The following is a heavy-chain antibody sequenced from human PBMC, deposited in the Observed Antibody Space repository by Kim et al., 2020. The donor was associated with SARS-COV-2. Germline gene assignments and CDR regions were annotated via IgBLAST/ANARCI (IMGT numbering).Heavy chain of an antibody. D-gene: IGHD3-9*01. V-gene: IGHV3-33*01. CDR2: IWYDGSNK. CDR1: GFTFSSYG. J-gene: IGHJ5*02. CDR3: AREEYYDIWTGQSQAVGWFDP. Sequence: GGSLRLSCAASGFTFSSYGMHWVRQAPGKGLEWVAVIWYDGSNKYYADSVKGRFTISRDNSKNTLYLQMNSLRAEDTAVYYCAREEYYDIWTGQSQAVGWFDPWREGNLVTVSS.